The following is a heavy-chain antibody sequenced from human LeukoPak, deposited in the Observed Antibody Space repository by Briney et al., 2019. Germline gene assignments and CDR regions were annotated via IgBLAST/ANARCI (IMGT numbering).Heavy chain of an antibody. CDR1: GVSIASYS. Sequence: PSETLSLTCAVSGVSIASYSCHWIRQSPGKGLEDVAAIDSYGTTYYNPSLRSRLNIAVDPSKNQCSLRLSSVTAADTAVYYCARSRGWWALDYWGPGTLVAVSS. D-gene: IGHD2-8*02. J-gene: IGHJ4*02. V-gene: IGHV4-39*07. CDR3: ARSRGWWALDY. CDR2: IDSYGTT.